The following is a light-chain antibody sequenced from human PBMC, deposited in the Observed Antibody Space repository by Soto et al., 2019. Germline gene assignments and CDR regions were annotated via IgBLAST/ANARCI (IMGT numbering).Light chain of an antibody. CDR2: HNN. CDR1: RSNTGSNA. Sequence: QSALTQPPSASGTPGQRVTISCAGSRSNTGSNAVNWYQQLPGTAPKLLIYHNNQRPSGVPDRFSGSKSGTSASLAISGLQSEVETDYYCAAWDGSLNGWVFGGGTKVTVL. J-gene: IGLJ3*02. V-gene: IGLV1-44*01. CDR3: AAWDGSLNGWV.